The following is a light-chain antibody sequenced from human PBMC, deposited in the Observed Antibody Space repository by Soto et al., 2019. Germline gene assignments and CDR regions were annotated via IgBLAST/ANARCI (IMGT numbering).Light chain of an antibody. CDR1: QNIVSW. CDR2: KAS. CDR3: QQYNNYPRT. J-gene: IGKJ1*01. V-gene: IGKV1-5*03. Sequence: DIQMTQSPSTLSASVGDRVTITCRASQNIVSWLAWYQQKPGKAPKLLIYKASSLESGVPSRFSGSGSGTEFTLTISSLQPDDFATYYCQQYNNYPRTFGQGTKVEIK.